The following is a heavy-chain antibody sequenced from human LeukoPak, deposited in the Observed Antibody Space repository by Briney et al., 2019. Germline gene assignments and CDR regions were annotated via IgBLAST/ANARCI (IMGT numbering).Heavy chain of an antibody. D-gene: IGHD4-11*01. CDR2: IWSDGTEK. V-gene: IGHV3-33*06. Sequence: GGSLRVSCAASGFTYSHYGMHWVCQAPGKGLEWVAVIWSDGTEKYFGDAVKGRFTISRDNSRNTLYLQMDSLRGEDTAVYDCAKDAQRGFDYSNSLEYWGQGTLVTVSS. J-gene: IGHJ4*02. CDR1: GFTYSHYG. CDR3: AKDAQRGFDYSNSLEY.